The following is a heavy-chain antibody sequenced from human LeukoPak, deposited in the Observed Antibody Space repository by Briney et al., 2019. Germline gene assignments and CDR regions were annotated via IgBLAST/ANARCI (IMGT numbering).Heavy chain of an antibody. D-gene: IGHD3-9*01. Sequence: SGGSLRLSCAASGFTVSSNYVSWVRQAPGKGLEWVSVIYSGGSTYYADSVKGRFTISRDNSKNTLYLQMNSLRAEDTAVYYCAKPIDWLLWFDYWGQGALVTVSS. CDR2: IYSGGST. V-gene: IGHV3-53*01. CDR3: AKPIDWLLWFDY. J-gene: IGHJ4*02. CDR1: GFTVSSNY.